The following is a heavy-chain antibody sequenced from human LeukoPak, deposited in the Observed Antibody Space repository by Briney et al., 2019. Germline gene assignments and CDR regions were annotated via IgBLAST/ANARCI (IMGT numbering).Heavy chain of an antibody. D-gene: IGHD2-2*01. CDR1: GFAFSSYS. J-gene: IGHJ5*02. CDR2: ISSSSSYI. CDR3: ARDGAAMEWFDP. V-gene: IGHV3-21*01. Sequence: GGSLRLSCAASGFAFSSYSMNWVRQAPGKGLEWVSSISSSSSYIYYADSVKGRFTISRDNAKNSLYLQMNSLRAEDTAVHYCARDGAAMEWFDPWGQGTLVTVSS.